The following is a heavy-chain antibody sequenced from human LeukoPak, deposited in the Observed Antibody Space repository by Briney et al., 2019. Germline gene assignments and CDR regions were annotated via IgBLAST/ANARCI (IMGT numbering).Heavy chain of an antibody. D-gene: IGHD5-12*01. CDR1: GFTFSSYA. Sequence: PGGSLRLSCAASGFTFSSYAMHWVRQAPGKGLEWVAVISYDGSNKYYADSVKGRFTISRDNSKNTLYLQMNSLRAEDTAVYYCAKDRRWLPGSYMDVWGKGTTVTVSS. CDR2: ISYDGSNK. J-gene: IGHJ6*03. V-gene: IGHV3-30-3*01. CDR3: AKDRRWLPGSYMDV.